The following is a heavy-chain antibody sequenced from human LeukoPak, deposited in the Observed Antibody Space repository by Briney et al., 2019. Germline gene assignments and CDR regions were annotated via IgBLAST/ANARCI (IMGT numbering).Heavy chain of an antibody. D-gene: IGHD3-22*01. J-gene: IGHJ4*02. Sequence: SETLSLTCTVSGGSISSYYWSWIRQPPGKGLEWIGYIYYSGSTYYNPSLKSRVTISVDTSKNQFSLKLSSVTAADTAVYYCARALGNYYDSSGYLDYWGQGTLVTVSS. CDR3: ARALGNYYDSSGYLDY. V-gene: IGHV4-59*06. CDR1: GGSISSYY. CDR2: IYYSGST.